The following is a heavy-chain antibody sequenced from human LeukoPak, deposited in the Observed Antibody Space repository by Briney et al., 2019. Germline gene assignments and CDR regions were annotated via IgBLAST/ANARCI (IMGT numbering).Heavy chain of an antibody. V-gene: IGHV1-2*02. CDR2: INPNSGGT. D-gene: IGHD6-13*01. Sequence: ASVTVSCKASGYTFTGYYMHWVRQAPGQGLEWMGWINPNSGGTNYAQKFQGRVTMTRDTSISTAYMELSRLRSDDTAVYYCATYRSSSWYGYFDYWGQGTLVTVSS. CDR3: ATYRSSSWYGYFDY. CDR1: GYTFTGYY. J-gene: IGHJ4*02.